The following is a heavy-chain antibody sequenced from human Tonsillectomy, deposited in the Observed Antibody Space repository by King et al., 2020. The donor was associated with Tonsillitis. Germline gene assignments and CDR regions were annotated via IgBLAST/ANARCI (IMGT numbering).Heavy chain of an antibody. CDR2: ISPNGGST. Sequence: VQLVESGGGLVQPGGSLRLSCAASGFTFSSYAMHWVRQAPGKGLEYVSAISPNGGSTFYANSVKGRFTISRDNSKNTLYLQMGSLRAEDMAVYYCARSRWLQSFFDYWGQGTLVTVSS. V-gene: IGHV3-64*01. CDR1: GFTFSSYA. CDR3: ARSRWLQSFFDY. J-gene: IGHJ4*02. D-gene: IGHD5-24*01.